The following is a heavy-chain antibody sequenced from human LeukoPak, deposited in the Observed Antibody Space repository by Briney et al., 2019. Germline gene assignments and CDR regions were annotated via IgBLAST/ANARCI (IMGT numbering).Heavy chain of an antibody. CDR3: AKGLQRVVTATAFWFDP. V-gene: IGHV4-59*01. D-gene: IGHD4-23*01. CDR2: IYYTGST. J-gene: IGHJ5*02. Sequence: PSETLSLTCTISGSTISSYYWSWIRQPPGKGLEWIGYIYYTGSTNYNPSLKSRVTISLDTSKNQFSLKLSSVTAADTAVYYCAKGLQRVVTATAFWFDPWGQGTLVTASS. CDR1: GSTISSYY.